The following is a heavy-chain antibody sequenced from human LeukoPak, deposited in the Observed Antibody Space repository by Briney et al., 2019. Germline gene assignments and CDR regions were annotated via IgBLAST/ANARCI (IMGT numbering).Heavy chain of an antibody. D-gene: IGHD6-13*01. CDR1: GGSISSSNSY. V-gene: IGHV4-61*05. J-gene: IGHJ4*02. Sequence: SETLSLTCTVSGGSISSSNSYWGWIRQPPGKGLEWIGHIYNSGSTNYNPSLKGRVTMSVATSKNQFSLHLSSVTAADTAVYYCARSAFLVTAPGLYYFDYWGQGTLVAVSS. CDR2: IYNSGST. CDR3: ARSAFLVTAPGLYYFDY.